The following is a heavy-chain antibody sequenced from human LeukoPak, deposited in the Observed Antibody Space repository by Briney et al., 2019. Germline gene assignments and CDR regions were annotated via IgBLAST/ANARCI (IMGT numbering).Heavy chain of an antibody. Sequence: GGSLRLSCAASGFTFSGSAMHWVRQASGKGLEWVGRIRSKANSYATAYAASVKGRFTISRDDSKNTAYLQMNSLKTEDTAVYYCTRPSSVDFIAASGPLWFHPWGQGTLVTVSS. V-gene: IGHV3-73*01. CDR2: IRSKANSYAT. J-gene: IGHJ5*02. D-gene: IGHD6-13*01. CDR1: GFTFSGSA. CDR3: TRPSSVDFIAASGPLWFHP.